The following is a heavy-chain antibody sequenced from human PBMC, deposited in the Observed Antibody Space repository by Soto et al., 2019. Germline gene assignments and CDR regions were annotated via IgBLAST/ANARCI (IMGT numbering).Heavy chain of an antibody. V-gene: IGHV3-23*01. Sequence: APGKGLEWVSAISGSGGSTYYADSVKGRFTISRDNSKNTLYLQINSLGAEDTAVYYCAKVTVGATTERYFDYWGQGTLVTVSS. D-gene: IGHD1-26*01. J-gene: IGHJ4*02. CDR3: AKVTVGATTERYFDY. CDR2: ISGSGGST.